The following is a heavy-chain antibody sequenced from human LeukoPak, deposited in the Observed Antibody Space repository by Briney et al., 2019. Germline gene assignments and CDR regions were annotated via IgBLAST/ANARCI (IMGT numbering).Heavy chain of an antibody. D-gene: IGHD3-9*01. V-gene: IGHV3-11*04. CDR3: ARVLRDYDILTGYSYLDY. CDR2: ISSSGSTI. Sequence: PGGSLRLSCAASGFTFSDYYMSWIRQAPGKGLEWVSYISSSGSTIYYADSVKGRFTISRDNAKNSLYLQMNSLRAEDTAVYYCARVLRDYDILTGYSYLDYWGQGTLVTVSS. CDR1: GFTFSDYY. J-gene: IGHJ4*02.